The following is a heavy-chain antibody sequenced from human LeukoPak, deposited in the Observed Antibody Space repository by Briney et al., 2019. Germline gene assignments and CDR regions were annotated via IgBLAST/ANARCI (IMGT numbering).Heavy chain of an antibody. V-gene: IGHV3-74*01. CDR1: GFTFSSYW. J-gene: IGHJ6*03. CDR3: ARARGYYYYMDV. Sequence: PGGSLRLSCAASGFTFSSYWMHWVRQAPGKGLVWVSRINSDGSSTSYADSVKGRFTISRDNAKNTLYLQMNSLRAEDTAVYYCARARGYYYYMDVWGKGNTVTVSS. CDR2: INSDGSST.